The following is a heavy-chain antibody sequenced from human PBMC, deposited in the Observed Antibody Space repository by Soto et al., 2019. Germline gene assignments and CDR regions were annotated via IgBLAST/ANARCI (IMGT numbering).Heavy chain of an antibody. CDR2: ISSSSSYI. CDR1: GFTFSSYS. CDR3: AREGEYSSSQGPDYYYYYYGMDV. Sequence: GGSLRLSCAASGFTFSSYSMNWVRQAPGKGLEWVSSISSSSSYIYYADSVKGRFTISRDNAKNSLYLQMNSLRAEDTAVYYCAREGEYSSSQGPDYYYYYYGMDVWGQGTTVTVSS. D-gene: IGHD6-6*01. J-gene: IGHJ6*02. V-gene: IGHV3-21*01.